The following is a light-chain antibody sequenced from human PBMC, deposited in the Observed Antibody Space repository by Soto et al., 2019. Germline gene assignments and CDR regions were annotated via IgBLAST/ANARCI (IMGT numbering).Light chain of an antibody. Sequence: QSALTQPASVSGSPGQSITIYCTGTSSDVGAYDYVSWYQQHPGKAPKLMIYEVTNRPSGVSDRFSGSKSGNTASLTISGLQAEDEADYYCGSYTSSSTRVFGGGTKVTVL. J-gene: IGLJ3*02. CDR1: SSDVGAYDY. V-gene: IGLV2-14*01. CDR2: EVT. CDR3: GSYTSSSTRV.